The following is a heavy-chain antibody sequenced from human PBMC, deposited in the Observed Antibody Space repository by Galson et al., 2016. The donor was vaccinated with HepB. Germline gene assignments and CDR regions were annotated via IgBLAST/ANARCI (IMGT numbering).Heavy chain of an antibody. Sequence: LSLTCAVSGASISINNWWHWVRQPPGKRLEWIGEIFHTGDTNYNPSLKSRVTMSLDKSKNQFSLELTSVTAADTAVYYCARVNCSNTGCQDVFDIWGQGTMVIVSS. J-gene: IGHJ3*02. CDR3: ARVNCSNTGCQDVFDI. CDR2: IFHTGDT. CDR1: GASISINNW. V-gene: IGHV4-4*02. D-gene: IGHD2-2*01.